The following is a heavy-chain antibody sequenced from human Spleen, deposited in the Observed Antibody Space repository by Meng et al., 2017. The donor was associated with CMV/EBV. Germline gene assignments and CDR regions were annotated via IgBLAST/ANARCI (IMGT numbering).Heavy chain of an antibody. CDR3: AKELTTVVDFYYYGMDV. V-gene: IGHV3-64*02. CDR1: GFTFSSYA. CDR2: ISSNGGST. D-gene: IGHD4-23*01. Sequence: GESLKISCAASGFTFSSYAMHWVRQAPGKGLEYVSAISSNGGSTYYADSVKGRFTISRDNAKKFLYLQMNSLRVEDTALYYCAKELTTVVDFYYYGMDVWGQGTTVTVSS. J-gene: IGHJ6*02.